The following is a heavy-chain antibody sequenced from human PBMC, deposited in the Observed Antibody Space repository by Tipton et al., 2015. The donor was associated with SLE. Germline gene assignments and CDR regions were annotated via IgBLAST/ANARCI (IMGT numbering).Heavy chain of an antibody. J-gene: IGHJ4*02. D-gene: IGHD3-22*01. CDR1: GGSIISSSYY. V-gene: IGHV4-39*07. CDR2: IYYSGST. Sequence: TLSLTCTVSGGSIISSSYYWGWIRQPPGKGLEWIGSIYYSGSTNYNPSLKSRVTISVDTSKNQFSLKLSSVTAADTAVYYCAREVKYTYYYDSSGYYYYYFDYGGQGTLVTVSS. CDR3: AREVKYTYYYDSSGYYYYYFDY.